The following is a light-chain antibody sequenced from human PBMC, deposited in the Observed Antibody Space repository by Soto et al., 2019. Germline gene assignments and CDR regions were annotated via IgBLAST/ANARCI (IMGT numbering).Light chain of an antibody. V-gene: IGLV2-23*01. Sequence: QAVLAQPASVSGSPGQSITISCTGASGYVGTYSLVSWYQQHPGKAPKVVIYEGHKRPSGVPDRFSGSTSVNTASLTISGLQTDDEADYYCCLYVGATTYVFGIGTKVTVL. CDR3: CLYVGATTYV. CDR1: SGYVGTYSL. CDR2: EGH. J-gene: IGLJ1*01.